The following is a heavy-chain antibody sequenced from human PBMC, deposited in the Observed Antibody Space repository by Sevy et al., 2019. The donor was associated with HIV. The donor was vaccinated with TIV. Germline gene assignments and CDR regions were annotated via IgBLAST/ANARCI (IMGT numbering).Heavy chain of an antibody. CDR3: AKSLPSSSTWYRSKYFDY. CDR1: RFTFSSYA. J-gene: IGHJ4*02. V-gene: IGHV3-23*01. CDR2: ISTGGGST. D-gene: IGHD6-13*01. Sequence: GGSLRLSCAASRFTFSSYAMSWVRQAPGKGLEWVSAISTGGGSTFYADSVRGRFTVSRDNSKNTLCLQMNSLRAEDTAVYYCAKSLPSSSTWYRSKYFDYWGQGTLVTVSS.